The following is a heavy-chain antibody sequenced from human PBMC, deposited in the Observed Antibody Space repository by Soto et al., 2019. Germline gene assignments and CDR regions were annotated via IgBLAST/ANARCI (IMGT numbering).Heavy chain of an antibody. CDR2: INAGNGNT. V-gene: IGHV1-3*01. CDR1: GYTFTSYA. D-gene: IGHD3-16*01. J-gene: IGHJ4*02. Sequence: ASVKVSCKASGYTFTSYAMHWVRQAPGQRLEWMGWINAGNGNTKYSQKFQGRVTITRDTSASTAYMELSSLRSEDTAVYYCARVALRGRWHNYAHWGQGTLVTVS. CDR3: ARVALRGRWHNYAH.